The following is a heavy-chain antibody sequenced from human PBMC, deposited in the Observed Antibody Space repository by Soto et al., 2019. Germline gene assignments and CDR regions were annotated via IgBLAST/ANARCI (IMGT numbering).Heavy chain of an antibody. J-gene: IGHJ4*02. CDR1: GGSFSGYY. Sequence: SETLSLTCAVYGGSFSGYYWSWIRQPPGKGLEWIGEINHSGSTNYNPSLKSRVTISVDTSKNQFSLKLSSVTAADTAFYYCARDIRGYSRALDYWGQGTLVTVSS. CDR3: ARDIRGYSRALDY. D-gene: IGHD5-18*01. CDR2: INHSGST. V-gene: IGHV4-34*01.